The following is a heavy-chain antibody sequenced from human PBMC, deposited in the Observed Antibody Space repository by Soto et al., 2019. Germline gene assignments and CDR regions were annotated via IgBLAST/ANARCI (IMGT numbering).Heavy chain of an antibody. Sequence: QVQLVQSGAEVKKPGSSVKVSCKASGGTFSSYTISWVRQAPGQGLEWMGRIIPILGIANYAQKFQGRVTITADKSTSTAYMELSSLRSEDTAVYYCARDLQSSLYHENYYYYMDVWGKGTTVTVSS. CDR3: ARDLQSSLYHENYYYYMDV. J-gene: IGHJ6*03. V-gene: IGHV1-69*08. D-gene: IGHD2-2*01. CDR2: IIPILGIA. CDR1: GGTFSSYT.